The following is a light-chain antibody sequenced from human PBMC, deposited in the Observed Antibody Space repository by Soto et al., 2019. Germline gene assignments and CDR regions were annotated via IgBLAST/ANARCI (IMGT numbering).Light chain of an antibody. CDR3: QQYLTHPNT. CDR1: QGISSY. CDR2: AAA. V-gene: IGKV1-8*01. J-gene: IGKJ2*01. Sequence: AIRMTQSPSSFPASTGDRVTITCRASQGISSYLAWYQQKPGKAPKLLIYAAATLQRGAPSRFSASGSGTDFTLTIRRLQSEDFATYYCQQYLTHPNTFGQGTKLEI.